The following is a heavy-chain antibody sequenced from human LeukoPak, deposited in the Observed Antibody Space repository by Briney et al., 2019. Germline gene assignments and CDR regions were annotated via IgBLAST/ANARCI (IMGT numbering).Heavy chain of an antibody. CDR1: GGSFIDYY. CDR3: SRGGYCSGGRCYGAMYFYYYMDV. CDR2: INHSGST. Sequence: SETLSLTCAVYGGSFIDYYCTWIRQPPGKGLEWIGEINHSGSTNYNPSLKSRVTISVDTSKNQLSLNLSSVTAADTAVYYCSRGGYCSGGRCYGAMYFYYYMDVWGKGTTVTVSS. D-gene: IGHD2-15*01. V-gene: IGHV4-34*01. J-gene: IGHJ6*03.